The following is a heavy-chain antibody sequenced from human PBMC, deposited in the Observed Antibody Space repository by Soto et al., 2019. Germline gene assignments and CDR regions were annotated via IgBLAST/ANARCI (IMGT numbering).Heavy chain of an antibody. CDR1: GFTFSSYA. CDR2: ISGSGGST. V-gene: IGHV3-23*01. Sequence: QTGGSLRLSCAASGFTFSSYAMSWVRQAPGKGLEWVSAISGSGGSTYYADSVKGRFTISRDNSKNTLYLQMNSLRAEDTAVYYCAKGDTAMRDYYYGMDVWGQGTTVTV. CDR3: AKGDTAMRDYYYGMDV. D-gene: IGHD5-18*01. J-gene: IGHJ6*02.